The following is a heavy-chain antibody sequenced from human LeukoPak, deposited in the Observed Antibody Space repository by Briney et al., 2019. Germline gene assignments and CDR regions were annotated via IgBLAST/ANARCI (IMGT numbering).Heavy chain of an antibody. CDR3: ARTYYYDSSGYYNDY. D-gene: IGHD3-22*01. Sequence: SGPTLVNPTPTLTLTCTFSGFSLSTSGMCVSWIRQPPGKALEWLALIDWDDDKYYSTSLKTRLTTSKDTSKNQVVLTMTNMDPVDTATYYCARTYYYDSSGYYNDYWGQGTLVTVSS. CDR1: GFSLSTSGMC. CDR2: IDWDDDK. J-gene: IGHJ4*02. V-gene: IGHV2-70*01.